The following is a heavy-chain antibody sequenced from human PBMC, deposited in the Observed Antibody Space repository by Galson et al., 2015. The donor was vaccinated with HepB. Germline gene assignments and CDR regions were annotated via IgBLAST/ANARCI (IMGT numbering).Heavy chain of an antibody. D-gene: IGHD3-22*01. CDR1: GFTFSSYA. J-gene: IGHJ4*02. Sequence: SLRLSCAASGFTFSSYAMHWVRQAPGMGLEWVAVIWHDGSKKYYVDSVKGRFTISRDNSMKTLYLQMNSLRAEDTAVYYCVRPYYYDSSGYFPYYWGQGTLVTVSS. V-gene: IGHV3-33*01. CDR3: VRPYYYDSSGYFPYY. CDR2: IWHDGSKK.